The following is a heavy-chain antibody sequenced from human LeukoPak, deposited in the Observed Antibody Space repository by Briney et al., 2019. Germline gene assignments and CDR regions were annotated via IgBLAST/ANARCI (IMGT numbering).Heavy chain of an antibody. D-gene: IGHD1-26*01. CDR2: IKQDGSER. CDR3: ARDRYSGTYLGASDI. Sequence: GRSLRLSCAASGFTFSNFWMSWVRQAPGKGLEWVANIKQDGSERYFVDSVKGRFTISRDNAKNSLYLQMSSLRAEDTAVYYCARDRYSGTYLGASDIWGQGTMVTVSS. J-gene: IGHJ3*02. V-gene: IGHV3-7*01. CDR1: GFTFSNFW.